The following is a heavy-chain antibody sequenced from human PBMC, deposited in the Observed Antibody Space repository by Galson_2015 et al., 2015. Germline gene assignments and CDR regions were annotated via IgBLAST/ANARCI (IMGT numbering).Heavy chain of an antibody. Sequence: SAKFPCKASLYTFTSNSLHWVRQAPGQRLQWRGWFNAGNGNTKYSQKFQGRVTITRDTSASTSYMELSSLRSEDTAVYYCARRGRFLEIFYYYGMDFWGQGTTVTVSS. CDR2: FNAGNGNT. V-gene: IGHV1-3*01. CDR3: ARRGRFLEIFYYYGMDF. CDR1: LYTFTSNS. J-gene: IGHJ6*02. D-gene: IGHD3-3*01.